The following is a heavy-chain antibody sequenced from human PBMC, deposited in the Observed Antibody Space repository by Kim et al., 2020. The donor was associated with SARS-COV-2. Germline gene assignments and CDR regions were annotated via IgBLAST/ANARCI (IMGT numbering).Heavy chain of an antibody. J-gene: IGHJ6*03. CDR3: ARDSPLYCSSTSCYSAFYYYYMDV. V-gene: IGHV1-8*01. CDR2: MNPNSGNT. D-gene: IGHD2-2*01. Sequence: ASVKVSCKASGYTFTSYDINWVRQATGQGLEWMGWMNPNSGNTGYAQKFQGRVTMTRNTSISTAYMELSSLRSEDTAVYYCARDSPLYCSSTSCYSAFYYYYMDVWCKGTTVTVSS. CDR1: GYTFTSYD.